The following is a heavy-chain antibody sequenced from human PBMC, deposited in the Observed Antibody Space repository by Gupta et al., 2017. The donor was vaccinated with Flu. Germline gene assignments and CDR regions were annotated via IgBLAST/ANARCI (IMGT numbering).Heavy chain of an antibody. CDR2: ISSSSSYI. Sequence: EVQLVESGGGLVKPGGSLRLPCAASGFTFSSYSMNLVRQAPGKGLEWVSSISSSSSYIYYADSVKGRFTISRDNAKNSLYLQMNSLRAEDTAVYYCARDRPNCSGGSCYSYGMDVWGQGTTVTVSS. D-gene: IGHD2-15*01. CDR1: GFTFSSYS. CDR3: ARDRPNCSGGSCYSYGMDV. V-gene: IGHV3-21*01. J-gene: IGHJ6*02.